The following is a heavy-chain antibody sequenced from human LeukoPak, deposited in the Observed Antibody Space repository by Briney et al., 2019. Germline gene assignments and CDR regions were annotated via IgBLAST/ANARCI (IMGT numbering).Heavy chain of an antibody. CDR2: ISRNGGST. Sequence: GGSLRLSCAASGFTFSSYDMHWVRQAPGKGLEYVSAISRNGGSTYYANSVKGRFTISRDNSKNTLYLQMGSLRAEDMAVYYCARGGGHDNGFDPWGQGTLVTVSS. V-gene: IGHV3-64*01. D-gene: IGHD3-16*01. CDR1: GFTFSSYD. CDR3: ARGGGHDNGFDP. J-gene: IGHJ5*02.